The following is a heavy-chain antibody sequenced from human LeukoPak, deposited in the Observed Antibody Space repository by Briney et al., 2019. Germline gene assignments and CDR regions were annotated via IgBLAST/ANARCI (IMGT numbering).Heavy chain of an antibody. J-gene: IGHJ4*02. V-gene: IGHV3-21*01. D-gene: IGHD6-13*01. Sequence: PGGSLRLSCAASGFTFSSHSMNWVRQAPGKGLEWVSSISSSSSYIYYADSVKGRFTISRDNAKNSLYLQMNSLRAEDTAVYYCARERPTAGIPFDYWGQGTLVTVSS. CDR3: ARERPTAGIPFDY. CDR1: GFTFSSHS. CDR2: ISSSSSYI.